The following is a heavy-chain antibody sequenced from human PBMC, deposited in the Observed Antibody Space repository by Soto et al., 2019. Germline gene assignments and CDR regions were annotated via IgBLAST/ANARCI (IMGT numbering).Heavy chain of an antibody. V-gene: IGHV4-31*03. CDR1: GCSISIGTYY. CDR2: IYYSGST. D-gene: IGHD2-21*01. CDR3: ARQSRYLNWFDP. Sequence: SETLSLTCTVSGCSISIGTYYWSWIRQHPGKGLEWIGYIYYSGSTYYNPSLKSRVTISVDTSKKQFSLKLSSVTAADTAVYYCARQSRYLNWFDPWGQGTPVTVSS. J-gene: IGHJ5*02.